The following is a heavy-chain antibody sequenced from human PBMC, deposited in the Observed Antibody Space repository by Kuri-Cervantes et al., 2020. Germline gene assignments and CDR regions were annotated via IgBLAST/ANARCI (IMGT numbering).Heavy chain of an antibody. D-gene: IGHD6-19*01. Sequence: GESLKISCAASGFTVSSNYMSWVRQAPGKGLEWVSVIYSGGSTYYADSVKGRYTISRDNAKNTLILQMNNLGAEDTAVYYCARDLSGPDDYWGQGTLVTVSS. V-gene: IGHV3-53*01. J-gene: IGHJ4*02. CDR1: GFTVSSNY. CDR3: ARDLSGPDDY. CDR2: IYSGGST.